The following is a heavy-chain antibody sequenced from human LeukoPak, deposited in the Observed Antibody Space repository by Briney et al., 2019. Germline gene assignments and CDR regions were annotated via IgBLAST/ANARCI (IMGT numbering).Heavy chain of an antibody. J-gene: IGHJ5*02. V-gene: IGHV4-4*07. CDR1: GGSISSYY. CDR2: IYTSGST. D-gene: IGHD3-22*01. Sequence: SETLSLTCTVSGGSISSYYWSWIRQPAGKGLEWIGRIYTSGSTNYNPSLKSRVTMSVDTSKNQFSLKLSSVTAADTAVYYCARGRPVGDYYDSSGYYARDWFDPWGQGTLVTVSS. CDR3: ARGRPVGDYYDSSGYYARDWFDP.